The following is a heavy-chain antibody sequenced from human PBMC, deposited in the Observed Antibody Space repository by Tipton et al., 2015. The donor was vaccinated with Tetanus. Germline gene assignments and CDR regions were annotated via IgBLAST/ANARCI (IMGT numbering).Heavy chain of an antibody. D-gene: IGHD2-2*01. CDR1: GFTFTRYA. V-gene: IGHV3-30*03. J-gene: IGHJ6*02. CDR2: IRYDGSNQ. Sequence: LSLTCAASGFTFTRYAMHWVRQAPGKGLEWVAVIRYDGSNQNYSDSGRGRFTISRDNSKNTVSLEMNSLRVEDTAVYYCVRVLKGAKCSRSSCYGYGMDVWGQGTTVTVSS. CDR3: VRVLKGAKCSRSSCYGYGMDV.